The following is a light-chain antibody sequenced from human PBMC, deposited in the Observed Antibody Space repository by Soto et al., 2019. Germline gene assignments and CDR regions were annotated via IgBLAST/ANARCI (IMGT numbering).Light chain of an antibody. CDR3: MPALQTPYT. J-gene: IGKJ2*01. CDR2: LGS. CDR1: QSLLHSNGYNY. Sequence: DIVMTQSPLSLPVTPGEPASISCRSSQSLLHSNGYNYLDWYLQKPGQSPQLLIYLGSNRASGVPDRFSGSGSGTDFTLKISRVEAVYVGVYYCMPALQTPYTLGQGTKLVIK. V-gene: IGKV2-28*01.